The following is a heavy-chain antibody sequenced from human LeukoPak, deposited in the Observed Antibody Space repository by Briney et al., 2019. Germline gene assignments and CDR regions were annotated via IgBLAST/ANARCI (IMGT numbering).Heavy chain of an antibody. D-gene: IGHD3-3*01. J-gene: IGHJ6*02. V-gene: IGHV3-30-3*01. Sequence: GRSLRLSCAASGFTFSSYAMHWVRQAPGKGLEWVAVISYDGSNKYYADSVKGRFTISRDNSKNTLYLQMNSLRAEDTAVYYCARDSPHSPPRYYDFWSGINYYYGMDVWGQGTTVTVSS. CDR3: ARDSPHSPPRYYDFWSGINYYYGMDV. CDR1: GFTFSSYA. CDR2: ISYDGSNK.